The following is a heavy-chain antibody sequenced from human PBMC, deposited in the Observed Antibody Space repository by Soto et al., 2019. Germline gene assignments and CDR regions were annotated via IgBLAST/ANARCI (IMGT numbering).Heavy chain of an antibody. CDR1: GYSFTSYW. J-gene: IGHJ6*03. CDR3: ARHGSPGSNYYYYYMDV. Sequence: GESLKISCKGSGYSFTSYWIGWVRQMPGKGLEWMGIIYPGDSDTRYSPSFQGQVTISADKSISTAYLQWSSLKASDTAMYYCARHGSPGSNYYYYYMDVWGKGTTVTVSS. V-gene: IGHV5-51*01. CDR2: IYPGDSDT. D-gene: IGHD1-7*01.